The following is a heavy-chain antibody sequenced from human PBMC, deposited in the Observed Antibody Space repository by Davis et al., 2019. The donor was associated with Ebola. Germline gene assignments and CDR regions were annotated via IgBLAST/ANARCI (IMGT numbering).Heavy chain of an antibody. CDR2: INAGNGNT. CDR1: GYTFTSYA. CDR3: AREQGGVYYYYGMDV. J-gene: IGHJ6*02. V-gene: IGHV1-3*01. Sequence: ASVKVSCKASGYTFTSYAMHWVRQAPGQRLEWMGWINAGNGNTKYSQKFQGRVTITRDTSASTAYMELSSLRSEDTAVYYCAREQGGVYYYYGMDVGGQGTTVTVSS.